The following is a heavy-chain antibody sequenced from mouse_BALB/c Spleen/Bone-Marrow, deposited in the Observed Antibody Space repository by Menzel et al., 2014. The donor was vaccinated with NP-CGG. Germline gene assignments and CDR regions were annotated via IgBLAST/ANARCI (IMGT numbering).Heavy chain of an antibody. CDR3: GSYWFAY. V-gene: IGHV1S81*02. J-gene: IGHJ3*01. CDR1: GYTFTSYW. CDR2: INPSNGRT. Sequence: VQRVESGAELVKPGASVKLSCKASGYTFTSYWMHWVKQRPGQGLEWIGEINPSNGRTNYNEKFKGKATLTVDKSSSTAHMELLSLTSEDSAVYYCGSYWFAYWGQGTLVTVSA.